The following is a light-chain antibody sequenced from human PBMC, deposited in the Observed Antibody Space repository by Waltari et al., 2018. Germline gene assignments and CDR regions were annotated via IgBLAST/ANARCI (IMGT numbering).Light chain of an antibody. J-gene: IGLJ3*02. CDR1: ILGHKN. CDR3: QAWDSNTV. V-gene: IGLV3-1*01. Sequence: SFVLTQPPSVSVSPGQTATITCSGAILGHKNSCWYKQKPGQSPVLVIYEDNKRPSGIPERFSGSNSGNTATLTISGTQSLDEADYYCQAWDSNTVFGGGTKLTVL. CDR2: EDN.